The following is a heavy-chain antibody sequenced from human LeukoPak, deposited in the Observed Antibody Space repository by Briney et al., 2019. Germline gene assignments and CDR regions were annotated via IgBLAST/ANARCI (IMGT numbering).Heavy chain of an antibody. V-gene: IGHV3-30*02. J-gene: IGHJ4*02. Sequence: GGSLRLSCAASGFVFSSYGIHWVRQAPGKGLEWVSFIRFDGTTQYYADSVKGRFTISRDNSKFTVHLLMTSLRPEDTAVYYCSKESNYDTSGYFNWGQGTLVTVSS. CDR3: SKESNYDTSGYFN. D-gene: IGHD3-22*01. CDR1: GFVFSSYG. CDR2: IRFDGTTQ.